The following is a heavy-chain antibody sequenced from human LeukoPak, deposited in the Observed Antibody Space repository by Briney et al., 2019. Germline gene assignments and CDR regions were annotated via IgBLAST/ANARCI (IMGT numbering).Heavy chain of an antibody. V-gene: IGHV3-23*01. D-gene: IGHD3-9*01. J-gene: IGHJ6*02. CDR2: ISGSGGST. CDR1: GFTFSSYA. Sequence: PGGSLRLSCAASGFTFSSYAMSWVRQAPGKGPEWVSAISGSGGSTYYADSVKGRFTISRDNSKNTLYLQMNSLRAEDTAVYYCAKDAPTGYYDILTGYYKDGMDVWGQGTTVTVSS. CDR3: AKDAPTGYYDILTGYYKDGMDV.